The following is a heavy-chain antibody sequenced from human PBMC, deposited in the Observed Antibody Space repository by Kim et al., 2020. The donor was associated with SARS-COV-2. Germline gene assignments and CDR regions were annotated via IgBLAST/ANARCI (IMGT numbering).Heavy chain of an antibody. Sequence: SETLSLTCTVSGGSISSSSYYWGWIRQPPGKGLEWIGSIYYSGSTYYNPSLKSRVTISVDTSKNQFSLKLSSVTAADTAVYYCARLSGYYYDSSGWYYF. CDR3: ARLSGYYYDSSGWYYF. D-gene: IGHD3-22*01. J-gene: IGHJ4*01. V-gene: IGHV4-39*01. CDR1: GGSISSSSYY. CDR2: IYYSGST.